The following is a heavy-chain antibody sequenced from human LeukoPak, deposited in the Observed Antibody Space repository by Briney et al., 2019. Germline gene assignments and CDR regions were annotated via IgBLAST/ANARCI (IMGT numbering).Heavy chain of an antibody. CDR3: ARGYSSADY. CDR2: IYRGGST. J-gene: IGHJ4*02. V-gene: IGHV3-53*01. Sequence: GGSLRLSCAASGFAFSSYSMHWVRQAPGKGLEWVSVIYRGGSTLNANSVKGRFTISRDSSRNTLFLQMNSLRAEDTAVYYCARGYSSADYWGQGTLVTVSS. CDR1: GFAFSSYS. D-gene: IGHD5-18*01.